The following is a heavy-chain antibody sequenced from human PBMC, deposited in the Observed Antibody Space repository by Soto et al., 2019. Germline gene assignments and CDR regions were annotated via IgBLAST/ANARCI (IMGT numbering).Heavy chain of an antibody. Sequence: GGSLRLSCAASGFTVSSNYMSWVRQAPGKGLEWVSGFYSGGTTYYADSVKGRFTISSDNYKNTLFLQMNSLRAEDTAVYYCARLYSSAYHYYFDCWGQGT. J-gene: IGHJ4*02. D-gene: IGHD3-22*01. V-gene: IGHV3-66*04. CDR1: GFTVSSNY. CDR3: ARLYSSAYHYYFDC. CDR2: FYSGGTT.